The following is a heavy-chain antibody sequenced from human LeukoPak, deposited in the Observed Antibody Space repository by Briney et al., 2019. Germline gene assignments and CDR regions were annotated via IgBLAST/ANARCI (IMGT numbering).Heavy chain of an antibody. Sequence: PSETLSLTCTVSGGSISSSSYYWGWIRQPPGKGLEWIGSIYYSGSTYYNPSLKSRVTISVDTSKNQFSLKLSSVTAADTAVYYCARGHSSSSGYSPFDYWGRGTLVTVSA. CDR2: IYYSGST. CDR1: GGSISSSSYY. D-gene: IGHD3-22*01. V-gene: IGHV4-39*07. J-gene: IGHJ4*02. CDR3: ARGHSSSSGYSPFDY.